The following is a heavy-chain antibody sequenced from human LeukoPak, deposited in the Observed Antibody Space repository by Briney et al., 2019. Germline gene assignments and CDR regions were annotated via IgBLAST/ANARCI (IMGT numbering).Heavy chain of an antibody. J-gene: IGHJ3*02. Sequence: PSQTLSLTCAVSGGSISSGGYCWGWIRQPTGKGLEWIGYIYYSGSTNYNPSLKSRLTISLDTSKNQFSLKLSSVTAADTAVYYCAREVGGSYIWGQGTMVTVSS. CDR3: AREVGGSYI. CDR2: IYYSGST. V-gene: IGHV4-61*08. D-gene: IGHD1-26*01. CDR1: GGSISSGGYC.